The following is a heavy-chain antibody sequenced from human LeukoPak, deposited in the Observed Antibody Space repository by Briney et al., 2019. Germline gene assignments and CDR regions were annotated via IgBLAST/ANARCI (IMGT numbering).Heavy chain of an antibody. J-gene: IGHJ3*02. CDR3: AKSPDAFDT. CDR1: GFTFSSYA. Sequence: GGSLRLSCAPSGFTFSSYAMSWVRHAPGKGVEWVSAISGSGGSTYYADSVKGRFTISRDNSKNTLYLQMNSLRAEDTAVYYCAKSPDAFDTWGQGTMVTVSS. CDR2: ISGSGGST. V-gene: IGHV3-23*01.